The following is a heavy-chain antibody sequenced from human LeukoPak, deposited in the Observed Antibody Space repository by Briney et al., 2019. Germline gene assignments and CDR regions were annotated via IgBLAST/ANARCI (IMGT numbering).Heavy chain of an antibody. V-gene: IGHV3-33*08. D-gene: IGHD6-13*01. CDR1: GFTFRTYT. J-gene: IGHJ5*02. Sequence: GGSLRLSCAASGFTFRTYTMHWVRQAPGKGLEWVAVIWYDGSNKYYADSVKGRFAISRDNSNNTLYLQVNNLRAEDTAVYYCARGPTGYSSSWYLMDWFDPWGQGTLVTVSS. CDR2: IWYDGSNK. CDR3: ARGPTGYSSSWYLMDWFDP.